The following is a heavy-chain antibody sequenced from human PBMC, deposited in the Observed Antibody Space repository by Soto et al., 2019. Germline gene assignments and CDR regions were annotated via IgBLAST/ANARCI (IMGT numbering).Heavy chain of an antibody. CDR1: GFTFSSYS. V-gene: IGHV3-21*01. J-gene: IGHJ4*02. Sequence: EVQLVESGGGLVKPGGSLRLSCAASGFTFSSYSMNWVRQAPGKGLEWVSSISSSSSYIYYADSVKGRFTISRDNAKNSLYLQMNSLRAEDTAVYYCARDHGRTVLTPGLVDYWGQGTLVTVSS. D-gene: IGHD4-17*01. CDR3: ARDHGRTVLTPGLVDY. CDR2: ISSSSSYI.